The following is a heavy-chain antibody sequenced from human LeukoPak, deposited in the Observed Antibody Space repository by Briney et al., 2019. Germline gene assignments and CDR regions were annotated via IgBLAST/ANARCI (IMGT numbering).Heavy chain of an antibody. CDR1: GGSISSYY. V-gene: IGHV4-34*01. CDR3: ARGHEYYDILTGYYKLYYFDY. Sequence: SETLSLTCTVSGGSISSYYWSWIRQPPGKGLEWIGEINHSGSTNYNPSLKSRVTISVDTSKNQFSLKLSSVTAADTAVYYCARGHEYYDILTGYYKLYYFDYWGQGTLVTVSS. J-gene: IGHJ4*02. CDR2: INHSGST. D-gene: IGHD3-9*01.